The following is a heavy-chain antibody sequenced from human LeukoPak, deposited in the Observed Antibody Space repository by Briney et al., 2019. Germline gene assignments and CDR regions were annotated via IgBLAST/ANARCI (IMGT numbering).Heavy chain of an antibody. CDR3: ARIYSYGYGFDY. D-gene: IGHD5-18*01. V-gene: IGHV4-30-4*08. CDR1: GGSISSGDYY. CDR2: IYYSGST. Sequence: SETLSLTCTVSGGSISSGDYYWSWIRQPPGKGLEWIGYIYYSGSTYYNPSLKSRVTISVDTSKNQFSLKLSSVTAADTAVYYCARIYSYGYGFDYWGQGTLVTVSS. J-gene: IGHJ4*02.